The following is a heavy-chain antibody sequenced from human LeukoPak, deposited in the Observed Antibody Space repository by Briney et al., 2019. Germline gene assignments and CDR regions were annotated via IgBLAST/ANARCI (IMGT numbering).Heavy chain of an antibody. J-gene: IGHJ6*03. D-gene: IGHD2-2*01. Sequence: GSLRLSCAASGFTFRSYAMHWVRQAPGKGLEWVAVISYDGSNKKYADSVKGRFTISRDNSKNTLYLQMNSLRAEDMAEYYCAIQCGGSITCYGYYYYYMDVWGKGTTVTVSS. CDR2: ISYDGSNK. CDR1: GFTFRSYA. V-gene: IGHV3-30*04. CDR3: AIQCGGSITCYGYYYYYMDV.